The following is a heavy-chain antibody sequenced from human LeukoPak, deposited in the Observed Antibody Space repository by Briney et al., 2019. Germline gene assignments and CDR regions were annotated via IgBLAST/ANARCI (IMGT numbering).Heavy chain of an antibody. J-gene: IGHJ4*02. Sequence: GGSLRLSCAASVFTFSSYAMSWVRQAPGKGLEWVANIKEDGSEKYYVDSVKGRFIISKDNAKNSVYLQMNSLRVEDTAVYYCARVIAARPGDYFDYWGQGSLVTVSS. CDR1: VFTFSSYA. D-gene: IGHD6-6*01. CDR2: IKEDGSEK. CDR3: ARVIAARPGDYFDY. V-gene: IGHV3-7*01.